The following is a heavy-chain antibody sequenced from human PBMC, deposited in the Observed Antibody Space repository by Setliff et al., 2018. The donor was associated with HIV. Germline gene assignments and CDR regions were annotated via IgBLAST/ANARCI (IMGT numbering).Heavy chain of an antibody. J-gene: IGHJ4*02. V-gene: IGHV4-61*09. CDR2: IYTSGST. D-gene: IGHD1-26*01. CDR3: ARETWELLGKVFDY. Sequence: PSETLSLTCTVSGDSSSSGSYYWTWIRQSAGKGLEWIGHIYTSGSTDYNPSLKSRLTISVDTSKNQFSLKLSSVTAADTAVYYCARETWELLGKVFDYWGQGTLVTVSS. CDR1: GDSSSSGSYY.